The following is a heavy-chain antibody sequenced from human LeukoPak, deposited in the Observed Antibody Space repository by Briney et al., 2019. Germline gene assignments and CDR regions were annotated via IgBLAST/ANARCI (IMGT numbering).Heavy chain of an antibody. CDR2: ISYDGSNK. CDR1: GFTFSSYG. D-gene: IGHD2-15*01. J-gene: IGHJ5*02. Sequence: GSLRLSCAASGFTFSSYGMHWVRQAPGKGLEWVAVISYDGSNKYYADSVKGRFTISRDNSKNTLYLQMNSLRAEGTAVYYCAKVKGGGSSMNWFDPWGQGTLVTVSS. CDR3: AKVKGGGSSMNWFDP. V-gene: IGHV3-30*18.